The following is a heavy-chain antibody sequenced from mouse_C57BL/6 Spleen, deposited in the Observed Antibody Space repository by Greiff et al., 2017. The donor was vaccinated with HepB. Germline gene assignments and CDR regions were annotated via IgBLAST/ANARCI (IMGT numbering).Heavy chain of an antibody. V-gene: IGHV1-69*01. Sequence: VQLQQPGAELVMPGASVKLSCKASGYTFTSYWMHWVKQRPGQGLEWIGEIDPSDSYTNYKQNFKGKSTLTVYKSSSTAYMQLSSLTSEDSAVYYCARGVLRSSFDYWGQGTTLTVSS. J-gene: IGHJ2*01. CDR2: IDPSDSYT. CDR1: GYTFTSYW. CDR3: ARGVLRSSFDY. D-gene: IGHD1-1*01.